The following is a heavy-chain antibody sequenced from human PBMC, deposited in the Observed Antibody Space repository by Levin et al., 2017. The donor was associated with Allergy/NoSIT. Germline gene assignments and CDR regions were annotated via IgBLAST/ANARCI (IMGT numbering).Heavy chain of an antibody. J-gene: IGHJ4*02. D-gene: IGHD2-2*01. Sequence: LSLTCAASGFTFSSYSMNWVRQAPGKGLEWVSSITGTSSYIFYADSVRGRLTISRDNVKNSLYLQMNSLRAEDTAVYYCARDPSYCSSTNCYIDYWGQGALVTVSS. V-gene: IGHV3-21*01. CDR1: GFTFSSYS. CDR3: ARDPSYCSSTNCYIDY. CDR2: ITGTSSYI.